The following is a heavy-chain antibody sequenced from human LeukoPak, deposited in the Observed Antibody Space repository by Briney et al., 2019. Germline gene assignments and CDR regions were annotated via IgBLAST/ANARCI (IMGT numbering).Heavy chain of an antibody. CDR1: GFTFSGSA. CDR3: AKDDDWGRYKH. V-gene: IGHV3-73*01. J-gene: IGHJ1*01. Sequence: GGSLRLSCAASGFTFSGSAMHWVRQASGKGLEWVGRIRSKANSYATAYAASVKGRFTISRDNSKNTQSLQMNSLRAEDTAVYYCAKDDDWGRYKHWGQGTLVTVSS. D-gene: IGHD3-16*01. CDR2: IRSKANSYAT.